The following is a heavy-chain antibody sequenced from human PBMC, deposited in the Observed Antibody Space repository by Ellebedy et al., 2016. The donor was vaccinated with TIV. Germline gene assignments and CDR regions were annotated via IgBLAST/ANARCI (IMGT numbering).Heavy chain of an antibody. D-gene: IGHD6-13*01. CDR2: SSRGGST. J-gene: IGHJ4*02. CDR1: GFTVSSKY. CDR3: AKDLGYSTSWYSPFDS. V-gene: IGHV3-53*01. Sequence: GESLKISCAASGFTVSSKYMSWVRQAPGKGLEWVAAFSSRGGSTYYADSLKGRFAFSSDNSDDMLYLQMSSLRAEDTAIYYCAKDLGYSTSWYSPFDSWGQGILVTVSS.